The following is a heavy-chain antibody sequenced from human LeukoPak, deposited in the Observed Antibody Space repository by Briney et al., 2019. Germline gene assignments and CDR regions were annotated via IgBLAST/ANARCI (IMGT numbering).Heavy chain of an antibody. V-gene: IGHV5-51*01. D-gene: IGHD5-18*01. CDR3: ARQVDTAMVGMDV. CDR1: GYSFTSYW. J-gene: IGHJ6*02. Sequence: GESLKISCKGSGYSFTSYWIGWVRQMPGKGLEWMGIIYPGDSDTRYSPSFQGQVTISADKSISTAYLQWSSLKASDPAMYYCARQVDTAMVGMDVWGQGTTVTVSS. CDR2: IYPGDSDT.